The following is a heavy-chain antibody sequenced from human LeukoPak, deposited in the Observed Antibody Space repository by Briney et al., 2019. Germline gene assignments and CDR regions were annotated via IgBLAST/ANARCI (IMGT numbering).Heavy chain of an antibody. CDR1: GGSFEHYF. D-gene: IGHD5-18*01. V-gene: IGHV4-59*08. Sequence: PSETLSLTCTVSGGSFEHYFWSWIRQPPGKGLEFLGYVYYTGRTDYSPSLKSRLTISADTAKNQFSLNLRSVTAADTAVYFCASHRRSHGAEYWGQGTLVTVSS. CDR3: ASHRRSHGAEY. J-gene: IGHJ4*02. CDR2: VYYTGRT.